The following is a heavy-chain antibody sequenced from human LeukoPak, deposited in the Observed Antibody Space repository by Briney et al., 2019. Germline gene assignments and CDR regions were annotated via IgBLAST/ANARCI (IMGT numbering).Heavy chain of an antibody. CDR3: ARGRGSGWRYLDY. CDR1: GFKFDDFG. J-gene: IGHJ4*02. CDR2: LNWNAAST. V-gene: IGHV3-20*04. Sequence: PGGSLRLSCSTSGFKFDDFGMHWIRQIPGKGLEWVSGLNWNAASTDYADSVKDRCTISRDNAKNLLYFQINSLRVEDTAVYYCARGRGSGWRYLDYWGQGTLVIVSS. D-gene: IGHD6-19*01.